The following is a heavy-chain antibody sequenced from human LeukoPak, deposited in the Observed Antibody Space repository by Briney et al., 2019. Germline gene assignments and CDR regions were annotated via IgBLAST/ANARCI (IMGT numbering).Heavy chain of an antibody. CDR2: ISSSGSTI. J-gene: IGHJ4*02. CDR3: ARATDCSGGSCYSGIDY. Sequence: GGSLRLSCAASGFTLSSYEMNWVRQAPGKGLEWVSYISSSGSTIYYADSVKGRFTISRDNAKNSLYLQMNSLRAEDTAVYYCARATDCSGGSCYSGIDYWGQGTLVTVSS. CDR1: GFTLSSYE. V-gene: IGHV3-48*03. D-gene: IGHD2-15*01.